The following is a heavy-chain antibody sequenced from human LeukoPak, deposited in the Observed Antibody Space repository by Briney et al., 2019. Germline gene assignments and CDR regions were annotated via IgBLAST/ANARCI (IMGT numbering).Heavy chain of an antibody. D-gene: IGHD5-24*01. CDR1: GGSFSRYY. CDR2: IDHRGDT. J-gene: IGHJ4*03. Sequence: PSETLSLTCAVYGGSFSRYYWSWIRQSPGKGLEWIAEIDHRGDTNYNPSVESRVTISVDTSKNQFSLKVRSLSAADTAVYCCARGATISETGYFDFWGQGTPVTVSS. V-gene: IGHV4-34*01. CDR3: ARGATISETGYFDF.